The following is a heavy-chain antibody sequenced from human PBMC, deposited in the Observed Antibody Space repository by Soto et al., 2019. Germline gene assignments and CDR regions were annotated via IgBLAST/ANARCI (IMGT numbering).Heavy chain of an antibody. D-gene: IGHD6-13*01. CDR2: IYYSGST. CDR3: ARRYSSSLDV. CDR1: GGSISSYY. Sequence: SETLSLTCTVSGGSISSYYWSWIRQPPGKGLEWIGYIYYSGSTNYNPSLKSRVTISVDTSKNQLSLKKSSVTAADTAVYYCARRYSSSLDVWGQGTTVTVSS. J-gene: IGHJ6*02. V-gene: IGHV4-59*08.